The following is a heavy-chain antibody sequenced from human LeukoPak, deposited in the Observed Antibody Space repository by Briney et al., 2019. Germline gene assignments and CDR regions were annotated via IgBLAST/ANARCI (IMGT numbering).Heavy chain of an antibody. D-gene: IGHD3-9*01. CDR3: AREYSDILTGYYLFDS. V-gene: IGHV4-4*07. CDR1: GGSISSYY. J-gene: IGHJ4*02. CDR2: IHTSGNT. Sequence: TSETLSLTCTVSGGSISSYYWSWIRQPAGKGLEWIGRIHTSGNTNYNPSLKSRFTISVDTSKNQFSLKLSSVTAADTAVYYCAREYSDILTGYYLFDSWGQGTLVTVSS.